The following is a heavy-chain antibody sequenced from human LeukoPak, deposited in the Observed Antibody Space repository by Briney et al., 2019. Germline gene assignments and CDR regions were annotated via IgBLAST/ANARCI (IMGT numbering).Heavy chain of an antibody. CDR1: GGSISSGGYY. CDR2: IYYSGST. Sequence: PSETLSLTCTVSGGSISSGGYYWSWIRQPPGKGLEWIGYIYYSGSTYYNPSLKSRVTISVDTSKNQFSLKLSSVTAADTAVYYCARVRRSSSYGPYYFDYWGQGTLVTVSS. J-gene: IGHJ4*02. V-gene: IGHV4-30-4*07. D-gene: IGHD6-13*01. CDR3: ARVRRSSSYGPYYFDY.